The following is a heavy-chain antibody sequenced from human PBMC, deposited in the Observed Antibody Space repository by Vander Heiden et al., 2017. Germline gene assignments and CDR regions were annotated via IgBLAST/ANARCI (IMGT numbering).Heavy chain of an antibody. CDR2: ISGSGGST. V-gene: IGHV3-23*01. Sequence: EVQLLESGGGLVQPGGSLRLSCAASGFTFSSYAMSWVRQAPGKGLEWVSAISGSGGSTYDADSVKGRFTISRDNSKNTLYMQMNRLRAEDTAVYYCAKGSVVALFDYWGHGTLVTVSS. J-gene: IGHJ4*01. D-gene: IGHD3-22*01. CDR1: GFTFSSYA. CDR3: AKGSVVALFDY.